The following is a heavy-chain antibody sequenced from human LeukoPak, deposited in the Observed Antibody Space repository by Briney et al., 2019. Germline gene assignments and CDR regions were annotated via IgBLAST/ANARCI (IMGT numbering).Heavy chain of an antibody. V-gene: IGHV3-23*01. D-gene: IGHD3-10*01. J-gene: IGHJ4*02. Sequence: GGSLRLSCVSSGFTSSNYIMRWVRQAPGRGLEWVSTITNSDGGTYYADSVRGRFTISRDNSKNTVYLQMNSLRAEDTAIYYCAKGFRYFDSWGPGTLVTVSP. CDR1: GFTSSNYI. CDR3: AKGFRYFDS. CDR2: ITNSDGGT.